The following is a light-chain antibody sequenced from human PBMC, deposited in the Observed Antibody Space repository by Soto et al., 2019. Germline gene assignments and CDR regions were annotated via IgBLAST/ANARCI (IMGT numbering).Light chain of an antibody. J-gene: IGKJ4*01. CDR3: QQYNSYSPLT. V-gene: IGKV1-5*03. Sequence: DIQMTQSPSTLSASVGDRVTITCRASQSISSWLAWYQQKPGKAPKLLIYKASTLESGVTSRFSGSGSGTEFTLTISSLQPDDFATYDCQQYNSYSPLTFGGGTKVEIK. CDR2: KAS. CDR1: QSISSW.